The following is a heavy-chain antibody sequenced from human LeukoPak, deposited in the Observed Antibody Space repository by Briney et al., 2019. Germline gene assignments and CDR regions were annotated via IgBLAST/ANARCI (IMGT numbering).Heavy chain of an antibody. CDR2: IYSDNT. Sequence: GGSLRLSCTVSGFTVSSNSMSWVRQAPGKGLEWVSFIYSDNTHYSDSVKGRLTISRDNSKNTLYLQMNSLRAEDTAVYYCARPRVRGVIIGGYYFDYWGQGTLVTVSS. V-gene: IGHV3-66*03. J-gene: IGHJ4*02. CDR1: GFTVSSNS. CDR3: ARPRVRGVIIGGYYFDY. D-gene: IGHD3-10*01.